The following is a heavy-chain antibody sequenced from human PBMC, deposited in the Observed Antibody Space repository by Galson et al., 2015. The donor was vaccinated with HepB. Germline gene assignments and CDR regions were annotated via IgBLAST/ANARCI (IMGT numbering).Heavy chain of an antibody. Sequence: SVKVSCKASGYTFTGYYMHWVRQAPGQGLEWMGRINPNSGGTNYAQKFQGRVTMTRDTSISTAYMELSRLRSDDTAVYYCARVRAGRGGQLAHFDYWGQGTLVTVSS. CDR3: ARVRAGRGGQLAHFDY. J-gene: IGHJ4*02. CDR1: GYTFTGYY. V-gene: IGHV1-2*06. CDR2: INPNSGGT. D-gene: IGHD6-13*01.